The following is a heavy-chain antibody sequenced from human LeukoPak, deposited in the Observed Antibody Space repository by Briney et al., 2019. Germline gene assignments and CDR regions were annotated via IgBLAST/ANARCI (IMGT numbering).Heavy chain of an antibody. Sequence: SGPTLVKPPQTLTLTCTLSGFSLSTRGMRVSWIRQPPGKALEWLARIDWDDDKFYSTSLKTRFTISKDTSKNQVVLTMTNMDPVDTATYYCARLFYGGNSIYYFDYWGQGTLVTVSS. CDR2: IDWDDDK. J-gene: IGHJ4*02. CDR1: GFSLSTRGMR. D-gene: IGHD4-23*01. V-gene: IGHV2-70*04. CDR3: ARLFYGGNSIYYFDY.